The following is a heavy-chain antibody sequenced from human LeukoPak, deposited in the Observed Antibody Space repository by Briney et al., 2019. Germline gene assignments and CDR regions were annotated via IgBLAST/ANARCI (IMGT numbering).Heavy chain of an antibody. V-gene: IGHV1-18*01. D-gene: IGHD6-19*01. J-gene: IGHJ4*02. Sequence: ASVKVSCKASGYTFTNYGISWVRQAPGQGLEWIGWVSVYNGNTMYGKRVQGRVTMTTDTSTSTAYMELRSLTSDDTAVYYCARGFVGGGIPVTSYYFDQWGQGTLVTASS. CDR1: GYTFTNYG. CDR2: VSVYNGNT. CDR3: ARGFVGGGIPVTSYYFDQ.